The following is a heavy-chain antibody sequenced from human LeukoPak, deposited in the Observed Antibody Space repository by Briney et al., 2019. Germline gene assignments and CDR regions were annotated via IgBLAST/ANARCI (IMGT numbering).Heavy chain of an antibody. Sequence: GGSLRLSCAASGFTFSSYAMHWVRQAPGKGLEWVAVISYDGSNKYYADSVKGRFTISRDNSKNTLYLQMNSLRAEDTAVYYCARGPWYYYDSSGYQGGFDYWGQGTLVTVSS. J-gene: IGHJ4*02. V-gene: IGHV3-30*04. D-gene: IGHD3-22*01. CDR1: GFTFSSYA. CDR2: ISYDGSNK. CDR3: ARGPWYYYDSSGYQGGFDY.